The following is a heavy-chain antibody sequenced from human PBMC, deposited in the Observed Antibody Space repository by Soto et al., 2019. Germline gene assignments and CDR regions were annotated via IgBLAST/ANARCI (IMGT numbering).Heavy chain of an antibody. CDR2: IYYSGST. CDR3: ARDVRLRRSSYYYYYYMDV. Sequence: QVQLQESGPGLVKPSETLSLTCTVSGGSISSYYWSWIRQPPGKGLEWIGYIYYSGSTNYNPSFKSRVTISVDTSKNQFSLKLSSVTAADTAVYYCARDVRLRRSSYYYYYYMDVWGKGTTVTVSS. CDR1: GGSISSYY. D-gene: IGHD4-17*01. V-gene: IGHV4-59*12. J-gene: IGHJ6*03.